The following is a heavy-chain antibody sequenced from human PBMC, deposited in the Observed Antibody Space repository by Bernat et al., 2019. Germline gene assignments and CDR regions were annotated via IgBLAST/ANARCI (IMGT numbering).Heavy chain of an antibody. CDR1: GFTFSSYA. D-gene: IGHD3-22*01. V-gene: IGHV3-23*01. Sequence: EVQLLESGGGLVQPGGSLRLSCAASGFTFSSYAMSWVRQAPGKGLEWVSAISGNGGSTYYADSVKGRFTISRDNSKNTLYLQMNSLRAEDTAVYYCAKDHPHYYDSSGYPLYDYWGQGTLVTVSS. CDR3: AKDHPHYYDSSGYPLYDY. CDR2: ISGNGGST. J-gene: IGHJ4*02.